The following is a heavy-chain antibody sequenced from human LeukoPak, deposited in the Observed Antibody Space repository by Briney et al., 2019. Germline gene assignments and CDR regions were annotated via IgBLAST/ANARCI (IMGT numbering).Heavy chain of an antibody. CDR1: GFTFSSYW. D-gene: IGHD2-15*01. CDR2: IKQDGSEK. Sequence: AGGSLRLSCEASGFTFSSYWMSWVRQAPGKGLEWVANIKQDGSEKYYVDSVKGRFTISRDNAKNSLYLQMNSLRAEDTAVYYCAFDCSGGSCYINWGQGTLVTVSS. V-gene: IGHV3-7*03. J-gene: IGHJ4*02. CDR3: AFDCSGGSCYIN.